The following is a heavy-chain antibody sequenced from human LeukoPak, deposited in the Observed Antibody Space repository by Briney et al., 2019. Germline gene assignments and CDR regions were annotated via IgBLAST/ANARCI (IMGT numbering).Heavy chain of an antibody. CDR1: VYTFNRYG. J-gene: IGHJ4*02. D-gene: IGHD6-19*01. CDR3: ARDGSSGLLDY. V-gene: IGHV7-4-1*02. Sequence: ASVKVSCKASVYTFNRYGMNGVRQAPGQGREGMGWINTATGNPTYAQGFTGRFVFSLDTSVSTAYLQITSLKAEDTAVYYCARDGSSGLLDYWGQGTLVTVSS. CDR2: INTATGNP.